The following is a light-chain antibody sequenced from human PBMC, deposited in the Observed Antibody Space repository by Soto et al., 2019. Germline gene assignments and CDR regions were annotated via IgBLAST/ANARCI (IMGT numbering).Light chain of an antibody. V-gene: IGKV3D-11*02. CDR2: DAS. CDR3: QQRDIWPWT. J-gene: IGKJ1*01. CDR1: QSVSRK. Sequence: EIVMTQSPATLSVSPGERASLSCRASQSVSRKLAWYQQKPGQAPRLLMYDASKRATGIPARFSGSGPGTDFTLTISSLEPEDFAVYYCQQRDIWPWTFGQGTKVDIK.